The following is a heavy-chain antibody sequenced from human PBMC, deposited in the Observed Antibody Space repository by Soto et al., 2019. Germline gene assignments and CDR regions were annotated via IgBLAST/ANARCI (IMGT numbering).Heavy chain of an antibody. V-gene: IGHV3-21*01. D-gene: IGHD1-1*01. J-gene: IGHJ6*02. CDR2: ISSSSNYI. CDR3: ARDWVPPTWNPARREYYYYYGMDV. CDR1: GFTFSSDS. Sequence: GGSLRLSCAASGFTFSSDSMNWVRQAPGKGLEWVSSISSSSNYIYYADSVKGRFTISRDNSKNTLYLQMNSLRAEDTAVYYCARDWVPPTWNPARREYYYYYGMDVWGQGTTVTVSS.